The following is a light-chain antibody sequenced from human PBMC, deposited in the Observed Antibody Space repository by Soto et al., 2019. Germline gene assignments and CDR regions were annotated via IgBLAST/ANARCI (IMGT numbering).Light chain of an antibody. CDR2: GAF. Sequence: EIVLTQSPGTLSLSPGERATLSCRASQSVSSSYLAWYQQKPGQAPRLLIYGAFSRATGIPDRFSGSGSGTDFTLTISRLEPEDFAVYYCQQYGSFFGGGTKVEIK. J-gene: IGKJ4*01. V-gene: IGKV3-20*01. CDR1: QSVSSSY. CDR3: QQYGSF.